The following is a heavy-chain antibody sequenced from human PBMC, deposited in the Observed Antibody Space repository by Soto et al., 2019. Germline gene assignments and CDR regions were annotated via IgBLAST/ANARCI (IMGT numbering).Heavy chain of an antibody. CDR3: VKGGSSGWLSDWFDP. Sequence: EVQLVESGGGLVQPGRSLRLSCAAAGFTFDDYGMHVVRQAPGKGLEGVSGISWNSAYIGYADSVKGRFIISRDKAKNSLYLQMNSLRAEDTALYYCVKGGSSGWLSDWFDPWGQGILVTVSS. CDR2: ISWNSAYI. V-gene: IGHV3-9*01. CDR1: GFTFDDYG. D-gene: IGHD6-19*01. J-gene: IGHJ5*02.